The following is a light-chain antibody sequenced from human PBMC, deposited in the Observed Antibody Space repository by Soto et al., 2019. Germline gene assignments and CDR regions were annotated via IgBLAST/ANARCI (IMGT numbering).Light chain of an antibody. CDR1: HSVSTN. CDR2: GAS. Sequence: EIVMTQSPATLSVSPGERASLSCRASHSVSTNVAWYQQKPAQAPRLLIFGASTRANGIPASFSGGGSGTEFTLTISSLQSADFAVYYCQQYNDWPLTFGGGTKVEIK. CDR3: QQYNDWPLT. J-gene: IGKJ4*01. V-gene: IGKV3-15*01.